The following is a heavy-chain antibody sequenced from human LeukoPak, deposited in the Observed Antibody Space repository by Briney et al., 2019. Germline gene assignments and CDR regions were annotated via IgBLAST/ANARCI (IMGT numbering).Heavy chain of an antibody. Sequence: GASVKVSCKASGYTFTGYYMHWVRQAPGQGLEWVGWINPNSGGTNYAQKFQGRVTMTRDTSISTAYMELSRLRSDDTAVYYCAGRYYYGSGSYGYWFDPWGQGTLVTVSS. CDR1: GYTFTGYY. V-gene: IGHV1-2*02. CDR2: INPNSGGT. D-gene: IGHD3-10*01. CDR3: AGRYYYGSGSYGYWFDP. J-gene: IGHJ5*02.